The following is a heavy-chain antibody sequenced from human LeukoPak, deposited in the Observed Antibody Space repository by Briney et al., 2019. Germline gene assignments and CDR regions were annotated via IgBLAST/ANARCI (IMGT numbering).Heavy chain of an antibody. J-gene: IGHJ4*02. Sequence: GGSLRLSCAASGFTLSSYAMSWVRQAPGKGLEWVSAISGSGGSTYYADSVKGRFTISRDNSKNTLYLQMNSLRAEDTAVYYCAKDMGIQLWLSDYWGQGTLVTVSS. CDR1: GFTLSSYA. V-gene: IGHV3-23*01. D-gene: IGHD5-18*01. CDR2: ISGSGGST. CDR3: AKDMGIQLWLSDY.